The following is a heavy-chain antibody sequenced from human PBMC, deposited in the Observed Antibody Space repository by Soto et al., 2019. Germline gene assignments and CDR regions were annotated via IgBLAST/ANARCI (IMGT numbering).Heavy chain of an antibody. Sequence: GASVKVSCKASGYTFTSYYMHWVRQAPGQGLEWMGIINPSGGSTSYAQKFQGRVTMTRDTSTSTVYMELRSLRSDDTAVYYCARHIGDSNDYYYYGMDVWGQGTTVTVSS. D-gene: IGHD2-21*01. V-gene: IGHV1-46*01. CDR1: GYTFTSYY. J-gene: IGHJ6*02. CDR3: ARHIGDSNDYYYYGMDV. CDR2: INPSGGST.